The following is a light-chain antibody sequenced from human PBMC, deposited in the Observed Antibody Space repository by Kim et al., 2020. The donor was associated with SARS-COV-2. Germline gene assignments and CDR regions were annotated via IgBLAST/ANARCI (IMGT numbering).Light chain of an antibody. V-gene: IGLV2-18*02. CDR3: SSYTSSSTYV. CDR1: SSDVGNYNR. Sequence: GQSVTISCTGNSSDVGNYNRVSWYQQPPGTAPKLMIYEVSNRPSGVPKRFSGSKSGNTASLTISGLQAEDEADYYCSSYTSSSTYVFGTGTKVTVL. J-gene: IGLJ1*01. CDR2: EVS.